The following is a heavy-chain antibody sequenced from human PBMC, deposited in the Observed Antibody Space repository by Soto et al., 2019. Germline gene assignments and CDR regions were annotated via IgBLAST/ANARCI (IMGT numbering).Heavy chain of an antibody. J-gene: IGHJ4*02. CDR2: ISAYNGNT. CDR3: AGVLARTYYDILTGYYFPGVGDY. D-gene: IGHD3-9*01. CDR1: GYTFTSYG. V-gene: IGHV1-18*01. Sequence: QVQLVQSGAEVKKPGASVKVSCKASGYTFTSYGISWVRQAPGQGLEWMGWISAYNGNTNYAQKLQGRVTMTTDTFTGHGFMELRGLRSYETAVYYCAGVLARTYYDILTGYYFPGVGDYWGQGTLVTVSS.